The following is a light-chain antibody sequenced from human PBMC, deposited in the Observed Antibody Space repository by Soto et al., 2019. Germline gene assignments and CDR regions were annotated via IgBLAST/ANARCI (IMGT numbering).Light chain of an antibody. CDR2: KIS. V-gene: IGKV2-30*01. J-gene: IGKJ2*01. Sequence: EVVMTQSPLSLPVTLGQPASISCKSTQGLVYSDGNIYLNWFHQRPGQSPRRLIHKISDRDSGVPDRFSGSGSGTDFTLEISRVEADDVGIYYCMQGTHWPFTFGQGTKLEIK. CDR1: QGLVYSDGNIY. CDR3: MQGTHWPFT.